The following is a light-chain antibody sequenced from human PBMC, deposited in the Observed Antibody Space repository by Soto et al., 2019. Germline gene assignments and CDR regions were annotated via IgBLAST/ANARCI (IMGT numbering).Light chain of an antibody. J-gene: IGKJ5*01. CDR3: QQYGSSEII. CDR2: DIS. V-gene: IGKV3-20*01. CDR1: QSLTKPY. Sequence: ENVLTQSPGTLSLSSGERATLFCWAIQSLTKPYIAWYQQKPGQAPRLLIYDISSRATGIPDRFSGSVSGTDFTLTITRLEPEDFAVFYCQQYGSSEIIFGQGTRLEI.